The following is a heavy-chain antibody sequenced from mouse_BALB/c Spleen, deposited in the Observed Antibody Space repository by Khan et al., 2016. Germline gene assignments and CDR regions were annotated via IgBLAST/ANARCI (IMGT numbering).Heavy chain of an antibody. CDR3: ARYYDYAWFAY. CDR2: INPSTGYT. V-gene: IGHV1-7*01. CDR1: GYTFTSYW. D-gene: IGHD2-4*01. Sequence: VQLQESGAELAKPGASVKMSCKASGYTFTSYWMHWVKQRPGQGLEWIGYINPSTGYTEYNQKFKDKATLTADKSSSTAYMQLSSLTSEDSAVDYCARYYDYAWFAYWGQGTLVTVSA. J-gene: IGHJ3*01.